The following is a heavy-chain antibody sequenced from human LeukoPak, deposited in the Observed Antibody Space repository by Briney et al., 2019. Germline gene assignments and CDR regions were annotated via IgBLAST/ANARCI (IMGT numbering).Heavy chain of an antibody. CDR3: AGVGGAGEWLAFDH. D-gene: IGHD3-3*01. J-gene: IGHJ4*02. CDR2: IKGDGSDQ. Sequence: GGSLRLSCAASGFTFSDCWMHWVRQAPGKGPEWVASIKGDGSDQYSVSSLKGRFTISRDNAKNSLYLQMNRLRVEDTAVYYCAGVGGAGEWLAFDHCGQGTLVTVSS. V-gene: IGHV3-7*01. CDR1: GFTFSDCW.